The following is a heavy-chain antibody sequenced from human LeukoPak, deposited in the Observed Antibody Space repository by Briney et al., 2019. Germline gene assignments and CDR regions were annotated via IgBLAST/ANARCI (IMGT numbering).Heavy chain of an antibody. CDR2: IWNDRNHK. CDR1: GFTFNRCG. CDR3: ARSRDGYNWDN. Sequence: GGSLRLSCAASGFTFNRCGMHWVRQAPGKGLEWVAAIWNDRNHKSYGGSVKGRFTISRDTSKNTLYLQMNSLRAEDTAVYYCARSRDGYNWDNWGQGTLVTVSS. J-gene: IGHJ4*02. V-gene: IGHV3-33*01. D-gene: IGHD5-24*01.